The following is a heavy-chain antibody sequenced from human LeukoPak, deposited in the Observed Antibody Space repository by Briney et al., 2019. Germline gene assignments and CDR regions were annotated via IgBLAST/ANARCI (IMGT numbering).Heavy chain of an antibody. V-gene: IGHV4-59*12. D-gene: IGHD3-10*01. CDR1: GGSISSYY. CDR2: IYYSGST. J-gene: IGHJ6*03. CDR3: ARAINGVIILYYFYYMDV. Sequence: SETLSLTCTVSGGSISSYYWSWIRQPPGKGLEWIGYIYYSGSTSYNPSLKSRVTISVDTSKNQFSLRLRSVTAADTAVYYCARAINGVIILYYFYYMDVWGKGTTVTVSS.